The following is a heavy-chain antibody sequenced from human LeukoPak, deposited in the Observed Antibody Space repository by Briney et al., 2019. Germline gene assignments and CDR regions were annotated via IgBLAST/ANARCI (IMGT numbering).Heavy chain of an antibody. D-gene: IGHD3-22*01. CDR2: ISGSGGST. Sequence: GGSLRLSCAASGFTFSSYAMSWVRQAPGKGLERVSAISGSGGSTCYADSVKGRFTISRDNSKNTLYLQMNSLRAEDTAVYYCAKWAYYYDSSGYYFDYWGQGTLVTVSS. J-gene: IGHJ4*02. V-gene: IGHV3-23*01. CDR3: AKWAYYYDSSGYYFDY. CDR1: GFTFSSYA.